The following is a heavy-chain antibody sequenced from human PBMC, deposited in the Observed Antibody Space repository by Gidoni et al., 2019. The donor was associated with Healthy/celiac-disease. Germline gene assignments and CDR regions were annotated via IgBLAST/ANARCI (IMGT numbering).Heavy chain of an antibody. V-gene: IGHV3-49*05. CDR2: MRSKAYGGTT. CDR1: GSTFLVYA. CDR3: TRDWYASCGVVMPGRY. J-gene: IGHJ4*02. Sequence: VPLVYSGGPFVKPGRSLILPRPASGSTFLVYAMSWFRQAPGKGLEWVGVMRSKAYGGTTEYAAYVKGRFTSSRDDSKSIAYLQMNSLKTEDTAVYYCTRDWYASCGVVMPGRYWGQGTLVTVSS. D-gene: IGHD3-3*01.